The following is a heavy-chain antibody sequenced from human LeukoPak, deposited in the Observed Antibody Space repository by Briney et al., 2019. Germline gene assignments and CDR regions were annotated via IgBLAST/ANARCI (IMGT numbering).Heavy chain of an antibody. J-gene: IGHJ4*02. CDR3: TTGVTMVRGVKLY. D-gene: IGHD3-10*01. Sequence: GGSLRLSCAASGFTFSNAWMSWVRQAPGKGLEWVGRIKSKTDGGTTDYAAPVKGRFTISRDDSKNTLYLQMNSLKTEDTAVYYCTTGVTMVRGVKLYWGQGTLVTVSS. CDR2: IKSKTDGGTT. V-gene: IGHV3-15*01. CDR1: GFTFSNAW.